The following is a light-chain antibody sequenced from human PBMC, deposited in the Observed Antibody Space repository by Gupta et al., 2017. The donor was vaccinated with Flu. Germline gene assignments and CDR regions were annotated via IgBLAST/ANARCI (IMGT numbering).Light chain of an antibody. CDR2: DAS. V-gene: IGKV3-11*01. Sequence: ATLSLSPGEEATLSCRASRSVSTYVAWYQHKPGRAPRLLIDDASLRATGVPARFTGSGSGTDFTPTISNLEPEDFAVYYWLQSFSGPMFTLGQGTRLEMK. CDR1: RSVSTY. J-gene: IGKJ5*01. CDR3: LQSFSGPMFT.